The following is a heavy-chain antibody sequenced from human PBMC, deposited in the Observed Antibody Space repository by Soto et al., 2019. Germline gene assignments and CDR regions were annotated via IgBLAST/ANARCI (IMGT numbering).Heavy chain of an antibody. CDR2: IRSKTYGGTT. Sequence: GGSLRLSCTTSGFTFGDYAISWVRQAPGKGLEWVGFIRSKTYGGTTEYAASVKGRFTISRDDSKSIAYLQMNGLKTEDTAVYYCTRNVIAYYWGQGTLVTVSS. J-gene: IGHJ4*02. V-gene: IGHV3-49*04. CDR1: GFTFGDYA. D-gene: IGHD2-21*01. CDR3: TRNVIAYY.